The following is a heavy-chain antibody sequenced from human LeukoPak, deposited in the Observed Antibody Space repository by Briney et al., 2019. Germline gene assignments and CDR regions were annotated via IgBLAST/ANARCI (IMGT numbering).Heavy chain of an antibody. CDR2: INPNSGGT. J-gene: IGHJ6*03. Sequence: ASVKVSCKASGYTFTGYYMHWVRQAPGQGLEWMGWINPNSGGTNYAQKFQGRVTMTRDTSISTAYMELSSLRSEDTAVYYCARGARPPHYYYYMDVCGKGTTVTVSS. CDR1: GYTFTGYY. D-gene: IGHD5-12*01. V-gene: IGHV1-2*02. CDR3: ARGARPPHYYYYMDV.